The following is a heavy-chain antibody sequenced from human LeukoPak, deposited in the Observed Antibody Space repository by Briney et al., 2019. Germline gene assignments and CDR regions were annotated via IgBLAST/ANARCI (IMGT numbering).Heavy chain of an antibody. CDR1: GYTFTSYG. CDR2: ISAYNGNT. D-gene: IGHD6-19*01. V-gene: IGHV1-18*01. J-gene: IGHJ6*03. CDR3: ARVGSGWDGYYYYYYMDV. Sequence: ASVKVSCKASGYTFTSYGISWVRQAPGQGLEWMGWISAYNGNTNYARKLQGRVTMTTDTSTSTAYMELRSLRSDDTAVYYCARVGSGWDGYYYYYYMDVWGKGTTVTISS.